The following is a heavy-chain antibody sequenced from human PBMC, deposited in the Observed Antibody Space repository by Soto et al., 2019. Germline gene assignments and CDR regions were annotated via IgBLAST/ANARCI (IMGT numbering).Heavy chain of an antibody. CDR2: IIPIFGTA. Sequence: ASVKVSCKASGGTFSSYAISWVRQAPGQGLEWMGGIIPIFGTANYAQKFQGRVTITADESTSTAYMELSSLRSEDTAVYYCARSRPLMVRGVIITLDYYYYYGMDVWGQGTTVTVSS. CDR3: ARSRPLMVRGVIITLDYYYYYGMDV. J-gene: IGHJ6*02. V-gene: IGHV1-69*13. D-gene: IGHD3-10*01. CDR1: GGTFSSYA.